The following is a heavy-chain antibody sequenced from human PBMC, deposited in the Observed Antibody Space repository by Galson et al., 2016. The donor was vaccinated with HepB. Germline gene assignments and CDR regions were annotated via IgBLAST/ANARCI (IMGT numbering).Heavy chain of an antibody. D-gene: IGHD5-12*01. J-gene: IGHJ6*02. CDR3: VREGDRPRLRPEGGRHGLDV. V-gene: IGHV4-31*03. Sequence: TLSLTCTVSGGSINTGGYYWNWIRQHPGKGLEWLGYVFYTGSTYHNPSLKSRLTISIDTSKNQFFLRLRSVTAADTAIYYCVREGDRPRLRPEGGRHGLDVWGQGAMVT. CDR1: GGSINTGGYY. CDR2: VFYTGST.